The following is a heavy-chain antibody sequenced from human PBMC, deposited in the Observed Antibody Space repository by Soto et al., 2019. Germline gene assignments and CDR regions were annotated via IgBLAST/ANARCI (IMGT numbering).Heavy chain of an antibody. Sequence: SETLSLTCTVSGGSVSSGSYYWSWIRQPPGKGLEWIGYIYYSGSTNYNPSLKSRVTISVDTSKNQFSLKLSSVTAADTAVYYCARIVGPGAMTRFYYGMDVWGQGTTVTVSS. J-gene: IGHJ6*02. CDR2: IYYSGST. D-gene: IGHD2-2*01. V-gene: IGHV4-61*01. CDR3: ARIVGPGAMTRFYYGMDV. CDR1: GGSVSSGSYY.